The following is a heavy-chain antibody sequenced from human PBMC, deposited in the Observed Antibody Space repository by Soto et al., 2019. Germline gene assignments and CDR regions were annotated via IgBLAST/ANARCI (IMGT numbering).Heavy chain of an antibody. CDR2: INAINGKT. V-gene: IGHV1-3*01. J-gene: IGHJ4*02. D-gene: IGHD3-10*01. Sequence: ASVQVSCKASGYTFTSYAMHWVRQAPGQRLEWMGWINAINGKTKYAQKFQGRVTITGDKSSSTAYMELSSLRCEDTAVFYCGRETRVYGSGSYYWVYWGQGTLVTVSS. CDR1: GYTFTSYA. CDR3: GRETRVYGSGSYYWVY.